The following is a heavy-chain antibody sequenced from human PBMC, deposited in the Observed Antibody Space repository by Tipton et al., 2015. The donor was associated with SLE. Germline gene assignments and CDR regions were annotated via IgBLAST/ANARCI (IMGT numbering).Heavy chain of an antibody. CDR2: ISGSGGST. J-gene: IGHJ4*02. CDR1: GFTFSSYA. V-gene: IGHV3-23*01. Sequence: SLRLSCAASGFTFSSYAMSWVRQAPGKGLEWVSAISGSGGSTYYADSVKGRFTISRDNSKNTLYLQMNSLRAEDTAVYYCAKGHSSSWYYFDYWGQGTLVTVSS. CDR3: AKGHSSSWYYFDY. D-gene: IGHD6-13*01.